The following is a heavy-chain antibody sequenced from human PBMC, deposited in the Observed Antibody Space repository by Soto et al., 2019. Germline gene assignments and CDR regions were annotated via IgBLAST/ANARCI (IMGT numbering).Heavy chain of an antibody. CDR1: GFIFSDHY. J-gene: IGHJ6*02. V-gene: IGHV3-72*01. D-gene: IGHD3-16*01. CDR3: ARSGTMITNYYYALDV. CDR2: SRDKANSYTT. Sequence: ESGGGLVQPGGSLRLSCAASGFIFSDHYMDWVRQAPGKGLEWVGRSRDKANSYTTVYAASVKGRFSISRDDSKNSLYLQMNSLQTEDTAVYYCARSGTMITNYYYALDVWGQGTTVTVSS.